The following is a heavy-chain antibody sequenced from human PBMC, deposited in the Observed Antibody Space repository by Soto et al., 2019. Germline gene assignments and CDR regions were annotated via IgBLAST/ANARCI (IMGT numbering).Heavy chain of an antibody. D-gene: IGHD6-19*01. J-gene: IGHJ3*02. CDR3: TRVGSSGWYDAFDI. Sequence: QVQLVQSGAEVKTPGASVKVSCKASGYTFTNYYLHWVRQAPGQVLGWMGVMHPSGDSTTFALKFQGRVTMTSDASTSTVSMELSSLRSEDTGVYYCTRVGSSGWYDAFDIWGQGTMVTVAS. V-gene: IGHV1-46*01. CDR2: MHPSGDST. CDR1: GYTFTNYY.